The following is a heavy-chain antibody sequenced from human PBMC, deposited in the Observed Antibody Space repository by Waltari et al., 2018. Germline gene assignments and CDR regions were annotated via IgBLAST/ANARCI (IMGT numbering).Heavy chain of an antibody. V-gene: IGHV3-48*03. Sequence: TFSRYEMNWVRQAPGKGLEWVSYISSSGSTIYYADSVKGRFTISRDNAKNSLYLQMNSLRAEDTAVYYCARASVTTRGAGGAFDIWGQGTMVTVSS. CDR3: ARASVTTRGAGGAFDI. CDR1: TFSRYE. J-gene: IGHJ3*02. CDR2: ISSSGSTI. D-gene: IGHD4-17*01.